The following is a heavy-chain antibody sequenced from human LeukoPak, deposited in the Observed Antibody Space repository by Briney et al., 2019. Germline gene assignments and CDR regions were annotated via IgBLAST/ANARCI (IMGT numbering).Heavy chain of an antibody. CDR2: IYDSGNS. V-gene: IGHV4-59*12. D-gene: IGHD6-19*01. CDR1: GGSINNYY. J-gene: IGHJ4*02. Sequence: SETLSLTCTVSGGSINNYYWSWIRQPPGKGLEWIGYIYDSGNSNYNPSLKSRVTISVDTSKNQFSLKLSSVTAADTAVYYCARGQYSSGWYVTPFDYWGQGTLVTVSS. CDR3: ARGQYSSGWYVTPFDY.